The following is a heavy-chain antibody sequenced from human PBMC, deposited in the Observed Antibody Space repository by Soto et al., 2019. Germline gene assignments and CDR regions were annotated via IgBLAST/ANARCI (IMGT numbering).Heavy chain of an antibody. D-gene: IGHD2-2*03. CDR1: GFTFSSYS. Sequence: LRLSCAASGFTFSSYSMNWVRQAPGKGLEWVPSISSSSSYIYYADSVKGRFTISRDNAKNSLYLQMNSLRAEDTAVYYCARGPSMDIVLVPAAMRWFDPWGQGTLVTVSS. J-gene: IGHJ5*02. CDR2: ISSSSSYI. V-gene: IGHV3-21*01. CDR3: ARGPSMDIVLVPAAMRWFDP.